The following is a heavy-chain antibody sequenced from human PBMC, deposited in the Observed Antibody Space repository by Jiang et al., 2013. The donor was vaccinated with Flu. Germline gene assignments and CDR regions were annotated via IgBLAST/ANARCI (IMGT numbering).Heavy chain of an antibody. Sequence: VQLLESGGGLVQPGRSLRLSCTASGFNFGDYAVNWLRQAPGKGLEWVGFIRNKLYRGTTDYAASVKGRFTISRDDSKSIAYLQMSSLKTEDTAIYYCTRDLVRDVIPIPATYFDYWGQGALVTVSS. CDR1: GFNFGDYA. CDR3: TRDLVRDVIPIPATYFDY. J-gene: IGHJ4*02. CDR2: IRNKLYRGTT. V-gene: IGHV3-49*03. D-gene: IGHD2-2*01.